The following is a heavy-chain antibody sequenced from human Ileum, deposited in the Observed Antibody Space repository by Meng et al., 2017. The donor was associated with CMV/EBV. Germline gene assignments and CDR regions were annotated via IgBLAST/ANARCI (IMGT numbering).Heavy chain of an antibody. CDR2: INHSGST. J-gene: IGHJ5*02. V-gene: IGHV4-34*01. CDR3: ARRVGCSSTSCYTNWFDP. D-gene: IGHD2-2*02. Sequence: SFRGYYWSWIRQPPGKGLEWIGEINHSGSTNYNPSLKSRVTISVDTSKNQFSLKLSSVTAADTAVYYCARRVGCSSTSCYTNWFDPWGQGTLVTVSS. CDR1: SFRGYY.